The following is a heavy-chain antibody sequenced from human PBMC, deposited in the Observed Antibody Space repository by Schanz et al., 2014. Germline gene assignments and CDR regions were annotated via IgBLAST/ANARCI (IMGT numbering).Heavy chain of an antibody. CDR3: ARTYCSSTSCYTGYYYMDV. CDR1: GYTFTNFF. V-gene: IGHV1-46*01. Sequence: QVHLVQSGAEVHKPGASLKISCKASGYTFTNFFLHWVRQAPGQGLEWMGIINPIGGSTTYAQKCRGAVTLTTDTSTDTAYLELTSLRSEDTAVYYCARTYCSSTSCYTGYYYMDVWGKGTTVTVSS. CDR2: INPIGGST. D-gene: IGHD2-2*02. J-gene: IGHJ6*03.